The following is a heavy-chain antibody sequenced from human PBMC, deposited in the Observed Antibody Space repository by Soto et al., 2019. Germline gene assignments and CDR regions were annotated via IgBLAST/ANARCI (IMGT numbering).Heavy chain of an antibody. Sequence: GASVKVSCKASGGTFSSCAISWVRQAPGQGLEWMGGIIPIFGTANYAQKFQGRVTITADESTSTAYMELSSLRSEDTAVYYCAKEGYYYDVPGKGVYFDYWGQGTLVTVS. J-gene: IGHJ4*02. CDR1: GGTFSSCA. CDR3: AKEGYYYDVPGKGVYFDY. CDR2: IIPIFGTA. D-gene: IGHD3-22*01. V-gene: IGHV1-69*13.